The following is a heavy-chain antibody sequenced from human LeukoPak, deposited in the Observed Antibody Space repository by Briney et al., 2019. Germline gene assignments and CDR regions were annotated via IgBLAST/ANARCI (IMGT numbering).Heavy chain of an antibody. CDR1: GYTSTGYY. CDR2: INPNSGGT. V-gene: IGHV1-2*02. CDR3: ARVLYYDSSGYYPYDAFDI. J-gene: IGHJ3*02. Sequence: ASVKVSCKASGYTSTGYYMHWVRQAPGQGLEWMGWINPNSGGTNYAQKFQGRVTMTRDTSISTAYMELSRLRSDDTAVYYCARVLYYDSSGYYPYDAFDIWGQGTTVTVSS. D-gene: IGHD3-22*01.